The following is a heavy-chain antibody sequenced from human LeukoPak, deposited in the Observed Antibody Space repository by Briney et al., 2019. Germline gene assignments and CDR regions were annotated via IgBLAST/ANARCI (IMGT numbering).Heavy chain of an antibody. CDR1: GFTFNHYG. J-gene: IGHJ4*02. V-gene: IGHV3-30*02. Sequence: GGSLRLSCGASGFTFNHYGMHWVRQAPGKGLEWVAFIRYDGNAQFYADSVKGRFTISRDNSKNTLHLQMNRLRAEDTAVYYCARAGPSSSWHQFDYWGQGTLVTVSS. CDR2: IRYDGNAQ. D-gene: IGHD6-13*01. CDR3: ARAGPSSSWHQFDY.